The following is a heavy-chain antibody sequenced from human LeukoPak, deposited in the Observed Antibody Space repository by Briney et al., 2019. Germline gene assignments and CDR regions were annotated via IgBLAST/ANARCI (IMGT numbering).Heavy chain of an antibody. CDR1: GFTFSDYY. CDR2: ISSSGSTI. J-gene: IGHJ4*02. V-gene: IGHV3-11*04. D-gene: IGHD1-26*01. CDR3: ARNRGTYYGLNDY. Sequence: GGSLRLSCAASGFTFSDYYMSWIRQAPGKGLEWVSYISSSGSTIYYADSVKGRFTISRDNGKNTLYLQMNSLRAEDTAVYYCARNRGTYYGLNDYWGQGTRVTVSS.